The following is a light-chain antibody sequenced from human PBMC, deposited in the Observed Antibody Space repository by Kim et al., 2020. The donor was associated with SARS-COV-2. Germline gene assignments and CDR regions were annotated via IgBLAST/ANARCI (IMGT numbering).Light chain of an antibody. CDR1: QSVSSN. Sequence: VARGGSATLSCRASQSVSSNLAWYQQKPGQAPRFLVYGASTRATGIPARFSGSGSGTEFTLTISSLQSEDFAVYYCQQYNNWPYTFGQGTKLEI. J-gene: IGKJ2*01. CDR2: GAS. CDR3: QQYNNWPYT. V-gene: IGKV3D-15*01.